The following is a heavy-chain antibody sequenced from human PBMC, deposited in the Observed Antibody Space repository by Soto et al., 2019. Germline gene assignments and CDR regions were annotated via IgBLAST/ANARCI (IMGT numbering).Heavy chain of an antibody. CDR1: GFTSSDYY. V-gene: IGHV3-11*01. D-gene: IGHD6-13*01. J-gene: IGHJ6*02. CDR3: ARDRSGSWYGRGYHYYGMDV. CDR2: FTSNGDTI. Sequence: PGGSLRLSCAASGFTSSDYYMSWIRQAPGKGLEYFSYFTSNGDTIYIADSVRGRFTISRDNAKNSLYLQMNSLRAEDTAVYYCARDRSGSWYGRGYHYYGMDVWGQGTTVTVSS.